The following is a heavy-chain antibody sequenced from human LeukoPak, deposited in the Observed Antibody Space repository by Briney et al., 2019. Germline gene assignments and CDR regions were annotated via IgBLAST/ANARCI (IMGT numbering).Heavy chain of an antibody. D-gene: IGHD2-2*01. V-gene: IGHV3-21*01. Sequence: GGSLRLSCAASGFTFSSYSMNWVRQAPGKGLEWVSSISSSSSYIYYADSVKGRFTISRDNAKNSLYLQMNSLRAEDTAVYYCARAGYPIVVVPAAMSDHWGQGTLVTVSS. CDR2: ISSSSSYI. CDR3: ARAGYPIVVVPAAMSDH. J-gene: IGHJ5*02. CDR1: GFTFSSYS.